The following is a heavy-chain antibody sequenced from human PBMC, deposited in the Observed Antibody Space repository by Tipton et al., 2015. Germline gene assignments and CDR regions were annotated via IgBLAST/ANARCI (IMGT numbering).Heavy chain of an antibody. CDR2: IFTSGST. J-gene: IGHJ4*02. Sequence: TLSLTCTVSGGSVSSGHYYWTWIRPHPGKGLEWIGYIFTSGSTYYNPSLKSRVSISLDASKNQFSLKLNSVTAADTAVYYCARDGGGAIPDYWGQGTLVTVSS. CDR1: GGSVSSGHYY. D-gene: IGHD1-26*01. V-gene: IGHV4-31*03. CDR3: ARDGGGAIPDY.